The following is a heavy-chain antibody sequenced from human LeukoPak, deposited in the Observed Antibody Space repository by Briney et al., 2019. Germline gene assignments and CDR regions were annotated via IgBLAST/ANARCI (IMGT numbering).Heavy chain of an antibody. V-gene: IGHV1-18*01. CDR3: ARSLGDSSGYYPLPFDY. D-gene: IGHD3-22*01. J-gene: IGHJ4*02. CDR1: GDTFSNYG. Sequence: AASVKVSCKASGDTFSNYGITWVRQAPGQGLEWMGWISGYNGNTNFAQKLQGRVSMTTDTSTYTSDMELRSLRSDDTAVYYCARSLGDSSGYYPLPFDYWGQGTLVIVSS. CDR2: ISGYNGNT.